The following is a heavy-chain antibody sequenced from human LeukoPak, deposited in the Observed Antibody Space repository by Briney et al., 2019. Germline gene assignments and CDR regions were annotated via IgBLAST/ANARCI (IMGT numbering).Heavy chain of an antibody. J-gene: IGHJ4*02. CDR1: GFTFSNGW. D-gene: IGHD2-2*02. V-gene: IGHV3-15*01. Sequence: PGGSLRLSCAASGFTFSNGWMSWVRQAPGKGLEWVGRIKSKSERGTTDYAAPVKGRFTISRDGSTNTVYLHMNRLKTEDTAVYFCTSNLYCSTSSCYTLDNWGQGTLVAVSP. CDR3: TSNLYCSTSSCYTLDN. CDR2: IKSKSERGTT.